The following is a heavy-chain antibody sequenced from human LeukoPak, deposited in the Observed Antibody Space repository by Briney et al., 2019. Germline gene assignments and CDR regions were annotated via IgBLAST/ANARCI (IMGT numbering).Heavy chain of an antibody. V-gene: IGHV4-34*01. CDR2: MNHRGST. Sequence: PSETLSLTCAVYGGSLRGYYWSGIRQPRGKGGEGIGEMNHRGSTNYNPSLQSRVTISVYTSKNQFSLKLSSVPAADTAVYYCARGTYYYDSSGYYYPFGYARFDYWGQGTLVTVSS. D-gene: IGHD3-22*01. J-gene: IGHJ4*02. CDR3: ARGTYYYDSSGYYYPFGYARFDY. CDR1: GGSLRGYY.